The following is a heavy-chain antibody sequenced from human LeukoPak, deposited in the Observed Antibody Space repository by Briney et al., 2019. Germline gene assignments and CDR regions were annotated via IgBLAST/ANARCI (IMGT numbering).Heavy chain of an antibody. CDR1: GFTFSTYA. CDR2: ISDTGGNT. V-gene: IGHV3-23*01. J-gene: IGHJ4*02. D-gene: IGHD1/OR15-1a*01. CDR3: AKGRTNDY. Sequence: PGGSLRLSCAASGFTFSTYAMSWVRQTPERGLEWVSAISDTGGNTFYADSVKGRFTISRDNFKNTLYLQMNSLRAEDTAIYYCAKGRTNDYWGQGTLVTVSS.